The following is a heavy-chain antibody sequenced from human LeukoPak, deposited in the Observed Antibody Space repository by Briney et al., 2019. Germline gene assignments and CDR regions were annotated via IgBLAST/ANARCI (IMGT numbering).Heavy chain of an antibody. D-gene: IGHD1-26*01. CDR2: INPNSGDT. J-gene: IGHJ4*02. CDR1: GYTFTAYY. Sequence: ASVTVSCTTSGYTFTAYYMHWVRQAPGQGLEWIGWINPNSGDTKYAQNFQGRVTMTRDTSITTAHMELSRLRSDDTALYYCARDWGGSGSYFDYWGQGTLVTVSP. V-gene: IGHV1-2*02. CDR3: ARDWGGSGSYFDY.